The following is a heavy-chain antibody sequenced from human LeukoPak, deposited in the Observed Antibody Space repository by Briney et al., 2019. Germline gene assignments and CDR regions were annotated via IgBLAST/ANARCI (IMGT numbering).Heavy chain of an antibody. CDR3: AKVWNHFFDY. D-gene: IGHD1-1*01. CDR1: GFTFSSYA. Sequence: PGGSLRLSCAASGFTFSSYAMTWVRQAPGKGLEWVSAISGPGGAPFYADSVKGRFTISRDNSKNTLYLQMNSLRAEDTAVYYCAKVWNHFFDYWGQGTLVTVSS. CDR2: ISGPGGAP. J-gene: IGHJ4*02. V-gene: IGHV3-23*01.